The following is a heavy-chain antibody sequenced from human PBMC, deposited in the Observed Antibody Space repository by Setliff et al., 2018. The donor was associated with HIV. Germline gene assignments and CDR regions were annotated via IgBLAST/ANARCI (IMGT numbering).Heavy chain of an antibody. V-gene: IGHV3-48*01. Sequence: GESLKISCAASGLTFSYYSMHWVRQAPGKGLEWISFMSSYRTSMTHYADSVKGRFTVSRDDAKNSLYLQTNNLRAEDTAVYFCARDPDYGDFIALDIWGQGTMVTVSS. CDR3: ARDPDYGDFIALDI. CDR1: GLTFSYYS. J-gene: IGHJ3*02. D-gene: IGHD4-17*01. CDR2: MSSYRTSMT.